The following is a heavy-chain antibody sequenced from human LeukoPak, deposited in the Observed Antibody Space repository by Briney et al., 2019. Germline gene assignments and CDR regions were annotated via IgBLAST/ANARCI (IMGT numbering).Heavy chain of an antibody. D-gene: IGHD2-2*01. CDR2: ISSSSSYI. Sequence: GGSLRLSCAASGFPFSNYAMSWVRQAPGKGLEWVSSISSSSSYIYYADSVKGRFTISRDNAKNSLYLQMNSLRAEDTAVYYCARQLGGYQLLLAGMDVWGQGTTVTVSS. V-gene: IGHV3-21*01. CDR3: ARQLGGYQLLLAGMDV. CDR1: GFPFSNYA. J-gene: IGHJ6*02.